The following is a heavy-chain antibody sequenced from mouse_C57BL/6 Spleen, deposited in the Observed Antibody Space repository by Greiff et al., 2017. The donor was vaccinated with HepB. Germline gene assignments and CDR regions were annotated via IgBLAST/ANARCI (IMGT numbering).Heavy chain of an antibody. D-gene: IGHD2-1*01. J-gene: IGHJ2*01. Sequence: QVHVKQPGAELVKPGASVKMSCKASGYTFTSYWITWVKQRPGQGLEWIGDIYPGSGSTNYNEKFKSKATLTVDTSSSTAYMQLSSLTSEDSAVYYCAREGKRYYFDYWGQGTTLTVSS. CDR2: IYPGSGST. CDR3: AREGKRYYFDY. CDR1: GYTFTSYW. V-gene: IGHV1-55*01.